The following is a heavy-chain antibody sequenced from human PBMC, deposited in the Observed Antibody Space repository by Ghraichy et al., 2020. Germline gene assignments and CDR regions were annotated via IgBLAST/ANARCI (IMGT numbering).Heavy chain of an antibody. CDR3: ASARATTYPALDY. D-gene: IGHD1-26*01. CDR2: IRNKARSHTT. CDR1: GFTFSDHY. Sequence: GGSLRLSCAASGFTFSDHYMDWVRQAPGKGLEWVGRIRNKARSHTTEYAASVKGSFTISREDSKNSLSLQMNSLKTEDTAVYYCASARATTYPALDYWGQVTLVAVSS. J-gene: IGHJ4*02. V-gene: IGHV3-72*01.